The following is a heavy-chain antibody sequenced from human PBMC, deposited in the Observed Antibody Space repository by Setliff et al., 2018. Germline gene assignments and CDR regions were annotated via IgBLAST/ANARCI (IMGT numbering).Heavy chain of an antibody. V-gene: IGHV1-69*10. J-gene: IGHJ1*01. CDR3: ARDPAYYDSDFQH. CDR2: IIPILGIA. D-gene: IGHD3-22*01. CDR1: GYTFTSYY. Sequence: WASVKVSCKASGYTFTSYYMHWVRQAPGQGLEWMGGIIPILGIANYAQKFQGRVTITADESTSTAYMELSSLRSEDTAVYYCARDPAYYDSDFQHWGQGTLVTVSS.